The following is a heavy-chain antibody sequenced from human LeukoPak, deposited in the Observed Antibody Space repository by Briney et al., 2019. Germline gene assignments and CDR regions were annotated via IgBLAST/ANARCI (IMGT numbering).Heavy chain of an antibody. D-gene: IGHD3-9*01. CDR1: GFTFSNYW. CDR2: IKHVGTEQ. J-gene: IGHJ6*03. CDR3: ARDPLTPYNCYMDV. Sequence: GGSLRLSCAASGFTFSNYWMSWVRQAPGKGLEWVAKIKHVGTEQYYVDSVKGRFTISRDNAKNSLYLQMSSLRVEDKAVYYCARDPLTPYNCYMDVWGKGTTVTVSS. V-gene: IGHV3-7*01.